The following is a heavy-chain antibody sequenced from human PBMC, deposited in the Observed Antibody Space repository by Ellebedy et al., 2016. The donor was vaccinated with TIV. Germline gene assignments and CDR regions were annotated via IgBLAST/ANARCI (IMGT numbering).Heavy chain of an antibody. J-gene: IGHJ4*02. V-gene: IGHV4-61*03. CDR1: GGSVSSGSYY. CDR3: ARSRHMTTVTY. D-gene: IGHD4-17*01. Sequence: MPGGSLRLSCTVSGGSVSSGSYYHSWIRQPPGKTLEWIGFIYSSGATNYNPSLGGRVTISVDSSKNHVSLQVRSLTAADTAVYFCARSRHMTTVTYWGQGSLVTVS. CDR2: IYSSGAT.